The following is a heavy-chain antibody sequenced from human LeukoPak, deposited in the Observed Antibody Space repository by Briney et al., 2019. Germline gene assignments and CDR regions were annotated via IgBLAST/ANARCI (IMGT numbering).Heavy chain of an antibody. D-gene: IGHD6-19*01. J-gene: IGHJ4*02. V-gene: IGHV3-48*01. CDR3: AKGYSSGWSPFDY. CDR2: ISSSSSTI. CDR1: GFTFSSYS. Sequence: GGSLRLSCAASGFTFSSYSMNWVRQAPGKGLEWVSYISSSSSTIYYADSVKGRFTISRDNSKNTLYLQMNSLRAEDTAIYYCAKGYSSGWSPFDYWGQGTLATVTS.